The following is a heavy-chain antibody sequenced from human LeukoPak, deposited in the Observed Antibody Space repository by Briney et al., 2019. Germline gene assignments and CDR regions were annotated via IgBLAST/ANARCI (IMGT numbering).Heavy chain of an antibody. CDR2: IYYSGST. J-gene: IGHJ4*02. CDR3: AREAMMGHTTFDY. V-gene: IGHV4-59*01. Sequence: PSETLSLTCTVSGGSISSYYWSWIRQPPGKGLESIWYIYYSGSTKYNPSLKSRDAISVDTSKNQFSLKLSSVTAADTGVYYCAREAMMGHTTFDYWGQGTLVTVSS. CDR1: GGSISSYY. D-gene: IGHD3-22*01.